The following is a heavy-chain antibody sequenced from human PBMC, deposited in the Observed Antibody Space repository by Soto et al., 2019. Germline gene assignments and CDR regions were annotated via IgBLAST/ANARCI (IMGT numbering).Heavy chain of an antibody. V-gene: IGHV4-30-2*06. J-gene: IGHJ6*02. CDR1: GGSITSGGYS. CDR3: ARAFYGVDL. Sequence: SETLSLTCTVSGGSITSGGYSWSWMRQSPGQGLEWIGYIYQSGSAFYNPSIKTRATILVDRSKNQFSLNLTSVTAADAAVYYCARAFYGVDLWGQGTTVTVSS. CDR2: IYQSGSA.